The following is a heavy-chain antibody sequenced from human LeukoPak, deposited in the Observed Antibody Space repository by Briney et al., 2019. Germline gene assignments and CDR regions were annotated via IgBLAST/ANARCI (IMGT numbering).Heavy chain of an antibody. CDR2: INTVSGNT. CDR3: ANWAGAPADYFSGPLDY. D-gene: IGHD3-3*01. Sequence: GASVKVSCKSSEYSLTQYPIHWVRQAPGQRLEWMGWINTVSGNTRYSHNFQGRVTITRDTSASTAYMELSYLKSEDTAIYYCANWAGAPADYFSGPLDYWGQGTLVTVSS. J-gene: IGHJ4*02. CDR1: EYSLTQYP. V-gene: IGHV1-3*04.